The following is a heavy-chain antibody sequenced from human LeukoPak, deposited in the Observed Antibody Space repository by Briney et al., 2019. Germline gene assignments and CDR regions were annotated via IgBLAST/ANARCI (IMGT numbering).Heavy chain of an antibody. CDR1: GLTFAGYD. CDR2: ISASGDNT. CDR3: AKRFCSATRCFHFDY. V-gene: IGHV3-23*01. J-gene: IGHJ4*02. D-gene: IGHD2-2*01. Sequence: GGSLRPSCAASGLTFAGYDMSWVRQAPGKGLEWVSTISASGDNTYYAGSVKGRYTISRDNSKNTLYLQMDSLRAEDTAVYYCAKRFCSATRCFHFDYWGQGTLVTVSS.